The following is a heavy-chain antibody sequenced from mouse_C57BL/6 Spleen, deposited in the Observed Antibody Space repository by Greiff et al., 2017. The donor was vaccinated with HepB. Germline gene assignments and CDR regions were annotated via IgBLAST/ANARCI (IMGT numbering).Heavy chain of an antibody. D-gene: IGHD1-1*01. CDR1: GFTFSDYG. CDR2: ISSGSSTI. V-gene: IGHV5-17*01. J-gene: IGHJ3*01. CDR3: ARSLITTVVVPFAY. Sequence: EVKVVESGGGLVKPGGSLKLSCAASGFTFSDYGMHWVRQAPEKGLEWVAYISSGSSTIYYADTVKGRFTIPRDNAKNTLFLQMTSLRSEDTAMYYCARSLITTVVVPFAYGGQGTLVTISA.